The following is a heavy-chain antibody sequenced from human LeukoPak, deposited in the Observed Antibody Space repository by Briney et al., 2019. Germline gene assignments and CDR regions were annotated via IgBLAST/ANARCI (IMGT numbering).Heavy chain of an antibody. CDR1: GGTFSSYA. CDR3: ARGIMAYYYYYMDV. CDR2: IIPIFGTA. D-gene: IGHD1-26*01. J-gene: IGHJ6*03. Sequence: GASVKVSCKASGGTFSSYAISWVRQAPGQGLEWMGGIIPIFGTANYAQKFQGRVTITTDESTSTAYMELSSLRSEDTAVYYCARGIMAYYYYYMDVWGKGTTVTVSS. V-gene: IGHV1-69*05.